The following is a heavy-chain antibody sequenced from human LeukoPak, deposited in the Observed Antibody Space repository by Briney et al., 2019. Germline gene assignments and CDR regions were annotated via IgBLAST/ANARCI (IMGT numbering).Heavy chain of an antibody. J-gene: IGHJ6*02. CDR2: INAISGGT. D-gene: IGHD3-10*01. V-gene: IGHV1-2*02. Sequence: GASVKVSCKASGYTFTGYYMHWVRQAPGQGLDWMGWINAISGGTVYAQKFQGRVTMTRDTSISRTYMELSRLRSDDTAVYYCARDNYYGSGQLYGMDVWGQGTTVTVSS. CDR3: ARDNYYGSGQLYGMDV. CDR1: GYTFTGYY.